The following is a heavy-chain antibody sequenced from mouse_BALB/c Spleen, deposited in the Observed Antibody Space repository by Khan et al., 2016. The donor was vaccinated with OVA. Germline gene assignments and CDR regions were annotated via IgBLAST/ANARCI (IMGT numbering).Heavy chain of an antibody. Sequence: VQLVETGGGLVRPGNSLKLSCVTSGFTFSYYRMHWLRQFPGKRLEWIAVITVKSDNSGANYAESVKGRFTISRDDSKSSVYLQMNRLREEDTATYYCSRGGYYYGTQFDYWGQGTTLTVSS. D-gene: IGHD1-1*01. J-gene: IGHJ2*01. V-gene: IGHV13-2*02. CDR2: ITVKSDNSGA. CDR1: GFTFSYYR. CDR3: SRGGYYYGTQFDY.